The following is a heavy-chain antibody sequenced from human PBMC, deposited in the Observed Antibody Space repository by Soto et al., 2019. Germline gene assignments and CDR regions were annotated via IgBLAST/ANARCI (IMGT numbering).Heavy chain of an antibody. CDR1: GYMFRSWA. CDR2: ISYDGSNK. CDR3: ARDRKGYGDYWGGFDY. Sequence: SGYMFRSWATTWVRKKKGKGLEWVAVISYDGSNKYYADSVKGRFTISRDNSKNTLYLQMNSLRAEDTAVYYCARDRKGYGDYWGGFDYWGQGTLVTVSS. D-gene: IGHD4-17*01. V-gene: IGHV3-30-3*01. J-gene: IGHJ4*02.